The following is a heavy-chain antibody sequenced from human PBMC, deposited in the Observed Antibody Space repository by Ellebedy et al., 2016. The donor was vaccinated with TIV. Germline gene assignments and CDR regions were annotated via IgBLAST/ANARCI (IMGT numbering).Heavy chain of an antibody. V-gene: IGHV3-48*02. CDR2: ISRDGGAT. Sequence: PGGSLRLSCAASGFPFSSYRMNWVRQAPGKGLEWLSYISRDGGATYYADSVRGRFTISRDNVKNSMFLQMNSLRDDDTAVYSCARDQNFAFDVWGRGTLVTVSS. J-gene: IGHJ2*01. CDR1: GFPFSSYR. CDR3: ARDQNFAFDV. D-gene: IGHD1-7*01.